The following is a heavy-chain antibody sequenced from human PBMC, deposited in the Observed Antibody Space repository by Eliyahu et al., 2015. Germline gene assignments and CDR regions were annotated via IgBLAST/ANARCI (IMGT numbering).Heavy chain of an antibody. CDR1: GXSISSSRXY. Sequence: QLQLQESGPGLVKPSEXLSLTCTVXGXSISSSRXYWGWIRQPPGKGLEWIGSIYYSGSTYYNPSLKSRVTISEDMSKNQFSLKLSSVTAADTAVYYCARLGLEYYFDYWGQGTLVTVSS. J-gene: IGHJ4*02. CDR3: ARLGLEYYFDY. D-gene: IGHD1-1*01. CDR2: IYYSGST. V-gene: IGHV4-39*01.